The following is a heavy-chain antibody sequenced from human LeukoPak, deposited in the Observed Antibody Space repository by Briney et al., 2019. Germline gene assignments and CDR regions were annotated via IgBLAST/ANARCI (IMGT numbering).Heavy chain of an antibody. Sequence: ASVKVSCKASGYTFSSYGISWVRQAPGQGLEWMGWISAHNGNTDYAQNLRGRLIMTTDTSTSTAYMELRSLRSDDTAVYYCARDLEDYYGSGSYYNPNEGSPRENFDYWGQGTLVTVSS. D-gene: IGHD3-10*01. J-gene: IGHJ4*02. CDR2: ISAHNGNT. V-gene: IGHV1-18*01. CDR1: GYTFSSYG. CDR3: ARDLEDYYGSGSYYNPNEGSPRENFDY.